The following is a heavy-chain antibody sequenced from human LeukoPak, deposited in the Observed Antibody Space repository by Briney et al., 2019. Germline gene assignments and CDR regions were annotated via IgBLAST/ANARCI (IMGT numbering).Heavy chain of an antibody. J-gene: IGHJ3*02. CDR2: INSDGSST. CDR3: ARDLRAFDI. V-gene: IGHV3-74*01. Sequence: QPGRSLRLSCTASEFTFGDHAMSWVRQAPGKGLVWVSRINSDGSSTNYADSVKGRFTISRDNAKNTLYLQMNSLRAEDTAVYYCARDLRAFDIWGQGTMVTVSS. D-gene: IGHD3-3*01. CDR1: EFTFGDHA.